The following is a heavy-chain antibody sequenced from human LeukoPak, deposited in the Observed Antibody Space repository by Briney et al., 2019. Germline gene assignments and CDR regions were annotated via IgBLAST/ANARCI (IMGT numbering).Heavy chain of an antibody. D-gene: IGHD2-8*01. Sequence: ASVKVSCKASGGTFSSYAISWVRQAPGQGLEWMGWINPNSGGTNYAQKFQGRVTMTRDTSISTAYMELSRLRSDDTAVYYCARVHCTNGVCYGWFDPWGQGTLVTVSS. CDR2: INPNSGGT. V-gene: IGHV1-2*02. CDR1: GGTFSSYA. J-gene: IGHJ5*02. CDR3: ARVHCTNGVCYGWFDP.